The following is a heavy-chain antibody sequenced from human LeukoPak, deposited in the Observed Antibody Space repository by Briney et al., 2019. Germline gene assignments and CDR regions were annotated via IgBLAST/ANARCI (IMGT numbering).Heavy chain of an antibody. CDR2: IKADGSEK. CDR3: ATGHTILAP. D-gene: IGHD5-24*01. V-gene: IGHV3-7*01. Sequence: QPGGSLRLSCATSGFTFSNLWMSWVRQAPVKGLEWVAHIKADGSEKYYVDSVKGRFTISRDNAKNSLYLQMNSLRVEDTAVYYCATGHTILAPGGPGTLVTVSS. J-gene: IGHJ4*02. CDR1: GFTFSNLW.